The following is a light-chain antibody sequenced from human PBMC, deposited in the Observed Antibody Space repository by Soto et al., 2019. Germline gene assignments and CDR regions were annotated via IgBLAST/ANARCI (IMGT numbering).Light chain of an antibody. Sequence: QSVLTQPPSVSGAPGQRVTISCTGSSSNIGAGYDVYWYQQLPGTAPKLLIYGNSNRPSGVPDRFSGSKSGTSASLAITGFQAEDEADYYCQSYDSSLSGVVFGGGTKLTVL. V-gene: IGLV1-40*01. CDR1: SSNIGAGYD. J-gene: IGLJ2*01. CDR3: QSYDSSLSGVV. CDR2: GNS.